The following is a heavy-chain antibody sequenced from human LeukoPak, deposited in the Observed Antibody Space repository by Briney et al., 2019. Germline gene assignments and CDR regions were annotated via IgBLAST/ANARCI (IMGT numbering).Heavy chain of an antibody. CDR3: ARDGVYSTNFDAFDI. Sequence: ASVKVSCRTSGYTFSNYYMHWVRQAPAQGPEWMGWINPKSGGTDYAQRFQGRVTMTRDTSISTAYMELSGLRSDDTAVYYCARDGVYSTNFDAFDIWGQGTMVTVSS. CDR2: INPKSGGT. CDR1: GYTFSNYY. V-gene: IGHV1-2*02. J-gene: IGHJ3*02. D-gene: IGHD6-13*01.